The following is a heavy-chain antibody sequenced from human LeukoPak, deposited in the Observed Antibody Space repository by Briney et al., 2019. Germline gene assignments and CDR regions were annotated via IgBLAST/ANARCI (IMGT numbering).Heavy chain of an antibody. Sequence: GGSLRLSCAASGFTFSSYSMNWVRQAPGKGLEWVSSISGSSSYIYYADSVKGRFTISRDNAKNSLYLQMNSLRAEDTAVYYCASLEIGIWVDYWGQGTLVTVSS. CDR2: ISGSSSYI. D-gene: IGHD2-15*01. CDR3: ASLEIGIWVDY. CDR1: GFTFSSYS. J-gene: IGHJ4*02. V-gene: IGHV3-21*01.